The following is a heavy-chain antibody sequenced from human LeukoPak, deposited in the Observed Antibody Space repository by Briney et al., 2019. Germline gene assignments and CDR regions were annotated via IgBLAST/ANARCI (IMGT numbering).Heavy chain of an antibody. V-gene: IGHV3-30-3*01. D-gene: IGHD4-17*01. J-gene: IGHJ4*02. CDR1: GFTFSSYA. CDR2: ISYDGSNK. Sequence: GGSLRLSCAASGFTFSSYAMHWVRQAPDKGLEWVAVISYDGSNKYYADSVKGRFTISRDNSKNTLYLQMNSLRAGDTAVYYCARVRPGYGDYAGQFDYWGQGTLVTVSS. CDR3: ARVRPGYGDYAGQFDY.